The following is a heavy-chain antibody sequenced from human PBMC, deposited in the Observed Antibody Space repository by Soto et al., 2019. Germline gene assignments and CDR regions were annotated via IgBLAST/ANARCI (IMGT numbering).Heavy chain of an antibody. J-gene: IGHJ6*02. CDR3: ALPIQTGYDSSGYSYYGMDV. D-gene: IGHD3-22*01. CDR2: INPNSGGT. CDR1: GYTFTGYY. Sequence: EASVKVSCKASGYTFTGYYMHWVRQAPGQGLEWMGWINPNSGGTNYAQKFQGWVTMTRDTSISTAYMELSRLRSDDTAVYYCALPIQTGYDSSGYSYYGMDVWGQGTTVTVSS. V-gene: IGHV1-2*04.